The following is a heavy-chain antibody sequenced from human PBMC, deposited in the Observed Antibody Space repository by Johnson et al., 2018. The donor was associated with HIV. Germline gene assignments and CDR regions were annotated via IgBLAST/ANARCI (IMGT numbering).Heavy chain of an antibody. Sequence: EKLVESGGGLVQPGGSLRLSCAASGFTFSNYWMTWVRQAPGKGLEWVGRTRNKANSYTTEYAAYVTGRFTISRDDSKNSLYLQMNSLKTEDTAVYYCARVGQQSNAFDIWGQGTMVTVSS. V-gene: IGHV3-72*01. CDR3: ARVGQQSNAFDI. J-gene: IGHJ3*02. CDR2: TRNKANSYTT. D-gene: IGHD6-13*01. CDR1: GFTFSNYW.